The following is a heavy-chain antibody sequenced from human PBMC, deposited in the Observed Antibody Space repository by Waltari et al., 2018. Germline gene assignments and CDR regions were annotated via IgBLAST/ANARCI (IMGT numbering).Heavy chain of an antibody. D-gene: IGHD3-16*01. CDR2: IKQDGSED. J-gene: IGHJ4*02. CDR3: TRGQWGFGF. CDR1: GFTFSSYW. V-gene: IGHV3-7*04. Sequence: EVRLVVSGGGLVQPGGSLRLSCAASGFTFSSYWMSWVRQAPGRGLEWVAKIKQDGSEDFYGDSVKGRFSISRDNAKNSLYLQMNSLRVEDTAVYYCTRGQWGFGFWGQGTLVTVSS.